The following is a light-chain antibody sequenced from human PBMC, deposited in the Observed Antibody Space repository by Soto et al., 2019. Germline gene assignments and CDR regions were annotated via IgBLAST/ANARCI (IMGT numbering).Light chain of an antibody. J-gene: IGKJ1*01. Sequence: EIVLTQSPATLSVSPGERATLSCRASESVSRNLAWYQQKPGQAPRLVMYGASTRGTGISARFSGSGSGTEFTLTISSLQSEDSAVYYCQHYNNWSPWTLGQGTKVEI. CDR3: QHYNNWSPWT. V-gene: IGKV3-15*01. CDR2: GAS. CDR1: ESVSRN.